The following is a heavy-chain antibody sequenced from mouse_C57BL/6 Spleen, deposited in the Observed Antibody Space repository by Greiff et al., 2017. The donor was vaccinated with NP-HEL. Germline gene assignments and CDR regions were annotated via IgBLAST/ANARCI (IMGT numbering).Heavy chain of an antibody. D-gene: IGHD1-1*01. J-gene: IGHJ4*01. CDR1: GFTFSSYA. V-gene: IGHV5-4*01. CDR2: ISDGGSYT. CDR3: AREEGDYAYAMDY. Sequence: EVQVVESGGGLVKPGGSLKLSCAASGFTFSSYAMSWVRQTPEKRLEWVATISDGGSYTYYPDNVKGRFTISRDNAKNNLYLQMSHLKSEDTAMYYCAREEGDYAYAMDYWGQGTSVTVSS.